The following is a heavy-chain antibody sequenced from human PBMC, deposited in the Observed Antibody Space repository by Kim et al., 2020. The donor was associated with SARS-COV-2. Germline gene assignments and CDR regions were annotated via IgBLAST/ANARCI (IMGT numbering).Heavy chain of an antibody. CDR3: ARTSARALYYGESSGGASDI. CDR2: IYYSGST. Sequence: SETLSLTCTVSGGFISNYYWSWIRQPPGKGLEWIGYIYYSGSTNYNPSLKSRVTISVDTSKNQFSLKLSSVTAADTAVYYCARTSARALYYGESSGGASDIWGQGTMVTVSS. CDR1: GGFISNYY. V-gene: IGHV4-59*13. D-gene: IGHD3-16*02. J-gene: IGHJ3*02.